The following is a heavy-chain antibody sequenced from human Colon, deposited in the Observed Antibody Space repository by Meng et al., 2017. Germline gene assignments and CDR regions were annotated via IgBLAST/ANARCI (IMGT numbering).Heavy chain of an antibody. CDR3: ARGPPADF. CDR1: GTSVSSDY. V-gene: IGHV4-59*02. J-gene: IGHJ4*02. CDR2: IYNTGST. Sequence: SETLSLTCTVSGTSVSSDYWSWIRQPPGKGREWIGYIYNTGSTNYNPTLKSRVTISLYTYKNQFSLNLSSVTAADTAVYYCARGPPADFWGPGTLVTVSS.